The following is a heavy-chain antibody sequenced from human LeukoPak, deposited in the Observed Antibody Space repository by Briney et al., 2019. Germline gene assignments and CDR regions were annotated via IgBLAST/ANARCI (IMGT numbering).Heavy chain of an antibody. J-gene: IGHJ4*02. D-gene: IGHD3-3*01. Sequence: SSETLSLTCTVSGGSISSYYWSWILQPPGKGLEWIGYIYYSGSTNYNPSLKSRVTISVDTSKNQFSLKLSSVTAADTAVYYCASLSGDFWSGPSFDYWGQGTLVTVSS. V-gene: IGHV4-59*08. CDR1: GGSISSYY. CDR3: ASLSGDFWSGPSFDY. CDR2: IYYSGST.